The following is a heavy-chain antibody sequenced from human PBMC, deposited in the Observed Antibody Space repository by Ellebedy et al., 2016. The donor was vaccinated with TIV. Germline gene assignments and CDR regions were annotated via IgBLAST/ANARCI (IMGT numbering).Heavy chain of an antibody. Sequence: AASVKVSCKASGYTFTNYDIIWVRQATGQGLEWMGWMNPNSGNTDYAQKFQGRVTITRDTSANTAYMELSSLRSEDTAVYYCARAVYGMGWFDPWGQGTLVTVSS. CDR3: ARAVYGMGWFDP. J-gene: IGHJ5*02. CDR1: GYTFTNYD. CDR2: MNPNSGNT. D-gene: IGHD2-8*01. V-gene: IGHV1-8*01.